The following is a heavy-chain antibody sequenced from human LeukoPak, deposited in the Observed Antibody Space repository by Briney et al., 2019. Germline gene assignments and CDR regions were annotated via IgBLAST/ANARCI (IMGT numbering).Heavy chain of an antibody. D-gene: IGHD2-15*01. Sequence: KPSETLSLTCTVSGGSISSSSYYWGWIRQPPGKGLEWIGSIYYSGSTYYNPSLKSRVTISVDTSKNQFSLKLSSVTAADTAVYYCAQKAPYSPGYSQDWGQGTLVTVSS. CDR1: GGSISSSSYY. V-gene: IGHV4-39*07. CDR3: AQKAPYSPGYSQD. CDR2: IYYSGST. J-gene: IGHJ1*01.